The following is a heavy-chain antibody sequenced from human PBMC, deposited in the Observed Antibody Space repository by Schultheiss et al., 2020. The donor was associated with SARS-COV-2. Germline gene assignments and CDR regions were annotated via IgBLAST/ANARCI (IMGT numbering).Heavy chain of an antibody. J-gene: IGHJ4*02. D-gene: IGHD2-2*01. CDR1: GGSISSYY. Sequence: SETLSLTCAVYGGSISSYYWSWIRQPAGKGLEYIGRIYTSGSTYYNPSLKSRVTISVDTSKNQFSLKLSSVTAADTAVYYCATSKGTYCSSTSCYFPRYFDYWGQGTLVTVSS. CDR3: ATSKGTYCSSTSCYFPRYFDY. V-gene: IGHV4-59*10. CDR2: IYTSGST.